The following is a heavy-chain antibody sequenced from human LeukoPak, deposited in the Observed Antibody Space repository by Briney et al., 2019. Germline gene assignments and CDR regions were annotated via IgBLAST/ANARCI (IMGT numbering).Heavy chain of an antibody. J-gene: IGHJ4*02. D-gene: IGHD4-11*01. CDR1: GSSVSTSR. CDR2: IYDGGTT. CDR3: ARGGAVSKAASAPDY. V-gene: IGHV3-53*01. Sequence: GGSLRLSCEVSGSSVSTSRMSWVRQAPGKGLEWVSVIYDGGTTQYADSVKGRFTISRDNSKSTLYFQMNSLRAEDTAVYYCARGGAVSKAASAPDYWGQGTLVTVSS.